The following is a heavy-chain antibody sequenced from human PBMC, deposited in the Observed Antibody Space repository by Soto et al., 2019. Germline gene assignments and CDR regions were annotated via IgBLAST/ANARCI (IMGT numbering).Heavy chain of an antibody. CDR3: ARELKDTAMVRYYYYYYGMDV. CDR2: INPNSGGT. CDR1: GYTFTGYY. V-gene: IGHV1-2*04. J-gene: IGHJ6*02. D-gene: IGHD5-18*01. Sequence: QVQLVQSGAEVKKPGASVKVSCKASGYTFTGYYMHWVRQAPGQGLEWMGWINPNSGGTNYAQKFQGWVTMTRDTSISTAYMELSRLRSDDTAVYYCARELKDTAMVRYYYYYYGMDVWGQGTTVTVSS.